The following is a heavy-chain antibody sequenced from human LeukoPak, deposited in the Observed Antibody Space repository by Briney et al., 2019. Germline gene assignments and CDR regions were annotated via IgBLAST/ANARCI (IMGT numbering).Heavy chain of an antibody. CDR2: ISAYNGNT. D-gene: IGHD6-19*01. V-gene: IGHV1-18*04. CDR3: ARDLRRDSSGWSSQVVLDY. CDR1: GYTFTGYY. Sequence: ASVKVSCKASGYTFTGYYMHWVRQAPGQGLEWMGWISAYNGNTYYAQRLQGRVTMTTDTSTNTAYMEVRSLRSDDTAVYYCARDLRRDSSGWSSQVVLDYWGQGTLVTVSS. J-gene: IGHJ4*02.